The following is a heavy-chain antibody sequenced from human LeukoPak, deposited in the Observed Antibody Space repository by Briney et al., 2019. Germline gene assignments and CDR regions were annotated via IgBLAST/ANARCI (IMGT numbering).Heavy chain of an antibody. D-gene: IGHD4-17*01. Sequence: ASVKVSCKASGYTFTNYDINWVRQATGQGREWMGWMNPKSGNTGYAQKFQGRVTLTRNTSISTAYMELSSLRSDDTAVYYCARHVSYDYGDYGHFDYWGQGTLVTVSS. V-gene: IGHV1-8*01. CDR1: GYTFTNYD. J-gene: IGHJ4*02. CDR3: ARHVSYDYGDYGHFDY. CDR2: MNPKSGNT.